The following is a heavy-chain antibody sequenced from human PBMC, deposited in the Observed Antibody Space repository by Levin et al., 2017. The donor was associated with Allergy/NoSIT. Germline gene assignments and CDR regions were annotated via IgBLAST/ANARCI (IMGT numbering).Heavy chain of an antibody. CDR3: ARDLLGITIFGVDLYYYGMDV. J-gene: IGHJ6*02. CDR1: GYTFTSYY. CDR2: INPSGGST. D-gene: IGHD3-3*01. Sequence: GGSLRLSCKASGYTFTSYYMHWVRQAPGQGLEWMGIINPSGGSTSYAQKFQGRVTMTRDTSTSTVYMELSSLRSEDTAVYYCARDLLGITIFGVDLYYYGMDVWGQGTTVTVSS. V-gene: IGHV1-46*01.